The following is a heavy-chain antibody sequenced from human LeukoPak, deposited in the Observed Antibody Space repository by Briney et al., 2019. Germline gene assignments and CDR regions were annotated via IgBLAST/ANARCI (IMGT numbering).Heavy chain of an antibody. V-gene: IGHV3-20*04. Sequence: GGSLRLSCAASGFTFSSYAMSWVRQAPGKGLEWVSAINWNGGSTGYADSVKGRFTISRDNAKNSLYLQMNSLRAEDTALYYCTRNYYYYYMDVWGKGTTVTVSS. CDR3: TRNYYYYYMDV. J-gene: IGHJ6*03. CDR2: INWNGGST. CDR1: GFTFSSYA.